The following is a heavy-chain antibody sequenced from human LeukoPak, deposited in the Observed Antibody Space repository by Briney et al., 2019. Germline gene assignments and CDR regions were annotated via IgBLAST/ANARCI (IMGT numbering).Heavy chain of an antibody. CDR1: GFTFGDYY. J-gene: IGHJ4*02. V-gene: IGHV3-11*05. D-gene: IGHD3-10*01. CDR3: ARGGTFIRGVISTLYYFDY. Sequence: PGGSLRLSCAASGFTFGDYYMSGLRQAPGKGLEWVSYITSSSSSTNYADSVKGRFTISRDDANTCLYLQMNSLRGEDTAVYYCARGGTFIRGVISTLYYFDYWGQGTLVTVSS. CDR2: ITSSSSST.